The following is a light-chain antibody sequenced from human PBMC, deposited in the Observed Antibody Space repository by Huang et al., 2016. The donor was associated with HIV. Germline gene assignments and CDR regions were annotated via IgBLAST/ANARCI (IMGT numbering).Light chain of an antibody. Sequence: EIVLTQSPGTLSLSPGERATLSCRASQSVTNNYLAWYQQKPGQAPRLLIYGASSRASGIPDMFSGSGSGTDFTLTISRLEPEDFAVYYCQQCGTSPWTFGQGTKVEIK. J-gene: IGKJ1*01. V-gene: IGKV3-20*01. CDR3: QQCGTSPWT. CDR2: GAS. CDR1: QSVTNNY.